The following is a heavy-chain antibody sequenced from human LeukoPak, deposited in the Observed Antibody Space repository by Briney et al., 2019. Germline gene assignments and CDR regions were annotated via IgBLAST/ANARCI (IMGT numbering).Heavy chain of an antibody. J-gene: IGHJ5*02. D-gene: IGHD3-3*01. CDR3: AKDISNYDFWSGFYT. V-gene: IGHV3-43*02. CDR1: GFTFDDYA. CDR2: ISGDGGST. Sequence: GGSLRLSCAASGFTFDDYAMHWVRQAPGKGLEWVSFISGDGGSTYYADSVKGRFTISRDNSKNSLYLQMNSLRTEDTALYYCAKDISNYDFWSGFYTWGQGTLVTVSS.